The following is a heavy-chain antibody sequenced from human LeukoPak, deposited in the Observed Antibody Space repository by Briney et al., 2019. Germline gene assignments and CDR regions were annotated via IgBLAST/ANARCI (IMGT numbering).Heavy chain of an antibody. CDR1: GGSLSSYY. V-gene: IGHV4-59*08. CDR3: ARHLKWFGLPSPYYMDV. Sequence: PSETLSLTCTVSGGSLSSYYWSWIRQPPGKGLEWIGYIHYTGRTKYNPSLQSRVIISVDTSKNQFSLRLDSVTAADTAVYYCARHLKWFGLPSPYYMDVWGKGTTVTVSS. D-gene: IGHD3-3*01. CDR2: IHYTGRT. J-gene: IGHJ6*03.